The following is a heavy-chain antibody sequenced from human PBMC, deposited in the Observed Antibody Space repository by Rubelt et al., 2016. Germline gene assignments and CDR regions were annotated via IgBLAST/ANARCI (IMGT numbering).Heavy chain of an antibody. CDR3: AKGSGWYYFEH. V-gene: IGHV3-30*18. J-gene: IGHJ4*02. CDR1: GFAFSNYD. D-gene: IGHD6-19*01. CDR2: ISYDETTK. Sequence: GFAFSNYDIHWVRQAPGKGLEWVALISYDETTKYYAESVTGRFTISRDKSKNTIYLQMSSLRSEDTGIYFCAKGSGWYYFEHWGQGTQVAVSS.